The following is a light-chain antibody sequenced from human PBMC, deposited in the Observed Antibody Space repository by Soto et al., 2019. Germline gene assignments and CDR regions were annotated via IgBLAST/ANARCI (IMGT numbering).Light chain of an antibody. CDR1: SGHSSYI. Sequence: QPVLTQSSSASASLGSSVKLTCTLSSGHSSYIIAWHQQQPGKAPRYLMKLEGSGSSNKGSGLADRFSGSTSGADRYLTISNLQFEDEADYYCETWDFNTRVFGGGTKLTVL. CDR3: ETWDFNTRV. CDR2: LEGSGSS. J-gene: IGLJ3*02. V-gene: IGLV4-60*02.